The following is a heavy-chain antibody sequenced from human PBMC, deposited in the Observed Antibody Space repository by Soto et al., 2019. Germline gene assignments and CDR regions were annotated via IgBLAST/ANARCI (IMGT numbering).Heavy chain of an antibody. V-gene: IGHV1-46*03. CDR1: GYTFTSYY. CDR3: AREPGRITMVRGVRFPYYMDV. CDR2: INPSGGST. Sequence: ASVKVSCKASGYTFTSYYMHWVRQAPGQGLEWMGIINPSGGSTSYAQKFQGRVTMTRDTSTSTVYMELSSLRSEDTAVYYCAREPGRITMVRGVRFPYYMDVWGKGTTVIVSS. D-gene: IGHD3-10*01. J-gene: IGHJ6*03.